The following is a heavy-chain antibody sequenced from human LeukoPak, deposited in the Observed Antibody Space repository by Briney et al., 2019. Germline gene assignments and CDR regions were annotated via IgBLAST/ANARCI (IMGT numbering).Heavy chain of an antibody. CDR3: TTVDGYAEYYYYYYYMDV. J-gene: IGHJ6*03. Sequence: GGSLRLSCAASGFTFSSAWMSWVRQAPGKGLEWVGRIKSKTDGGTTDYAAPVKGRFTISRDDSKNTLYLQMNSLKTEDTAVYYCTTVDGYAEYYYYYYYMDVWGKGTTVTVSS. CDR2: IKSKTDGGTT. D-gene: IGHD3-16*01. V-gene: IGHV3-15*01. CDR1: GFTFSSAW.